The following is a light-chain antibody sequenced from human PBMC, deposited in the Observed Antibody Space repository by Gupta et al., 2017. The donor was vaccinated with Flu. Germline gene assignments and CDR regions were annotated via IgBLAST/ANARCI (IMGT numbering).Light chain of an antibody. V-gene: IGKV1-39*01. CDR2: GAS. CDR1: ESINSY. Sequence: DIQMTQSPSSMSASVGDGVTITCRASESINSYLNWYQQKPGKAPNLLIYGASNLQSGVPSRFSGGGSGTDFTLTISSLQPEDSATYYCQQSHNTPLSFGGGTTVEIK. J-gene: IGKJ4*01. CDR3: QQSHNTPLS.